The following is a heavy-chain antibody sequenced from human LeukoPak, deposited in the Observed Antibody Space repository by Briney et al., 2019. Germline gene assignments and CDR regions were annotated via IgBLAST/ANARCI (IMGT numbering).Heavy chain of an antibody. Sequence: SQTLSLTCTVSGYSISGGYYWGWIRQPPGKGLEWIGTIYHGGSTYYNPSLESRVTVSLDTSKNHFSLNLTSVTAADTAMYYCARVAERTWLPYDAAFDIWGLGTMVTVSS. CDR2: IYHGGST. CDR1: GYSISGGYY. V-gene: IGHV4-38-2*02. D-gene: IGHD3-9*01. J-gene: IGHJ3*02. CDR3: ARVAERTWLPYDAAFDI.